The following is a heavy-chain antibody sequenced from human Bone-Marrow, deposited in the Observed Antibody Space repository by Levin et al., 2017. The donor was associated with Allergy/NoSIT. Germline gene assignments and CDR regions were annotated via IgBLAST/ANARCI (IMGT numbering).Heavy chain of an antibody. CDR3: ARGGVSPRTTIVGPPGRYYYYGMDV. V-gene: IGHV3-33*01. CDR1: GFTFSSYG. Sequence: GESLKISCAASGFTFSSYGMHWVRQAPGKGLEWVAVIWYDGSNKYYADSVKGRFTISRDNSKNTLYLQMNSLRAEDTAVYYCARGGVSPRTTIVGPPGRYYYYGMDVWGQGTTVTVSS. J-gene: IGHJ6*02. D-gene: IGHD1-26*01. CDR2: IWYDGSNK.